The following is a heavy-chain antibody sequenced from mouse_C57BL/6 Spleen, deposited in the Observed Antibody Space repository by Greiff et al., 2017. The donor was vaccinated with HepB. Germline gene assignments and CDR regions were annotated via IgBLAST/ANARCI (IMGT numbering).Heavy chain of an antibody. CDR2: SYPRSGNT. J-gene: IGHJ1*03. CDR1: GYTFTSYG. CDR3: ARYYGSSSFWYFDV. Sequence: VKLMESGAELARPGASVKLSCKASGYTFTSYGISWVKQRTGQGLEWIGESYPRSGNTYYNEKFKGKATLTADNSSSTAYMELRSLTSEDSAVYFCARYYGSSSFWYFDVWGTGTTVTGSS. D-gene: IGHD1-1*01. V-gene: IGHV1-81*01.